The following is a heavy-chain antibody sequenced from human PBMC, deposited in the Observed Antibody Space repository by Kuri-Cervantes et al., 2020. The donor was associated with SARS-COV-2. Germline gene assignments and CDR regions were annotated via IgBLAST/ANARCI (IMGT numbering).Heavy chain of an antibody. CDR3: ARGEGAAPDLDAFDI. V-gene: IGHV1-18*01. CDR2: ISAYNGNT. J-gene: IGHJ3*02. D-gene: IGHD1-26*01. Sequence: ASVKVSCKASGYTFTSYGISWVRQAPGQGLEWMGWISAYNGNTNYAQKLQGRVTMITDTSTSTAYMELRSLRSDDTAVYYCARGEGAAPDLDAFDIWGQGTMVTVSS. CDR1: GYTFTSYG.